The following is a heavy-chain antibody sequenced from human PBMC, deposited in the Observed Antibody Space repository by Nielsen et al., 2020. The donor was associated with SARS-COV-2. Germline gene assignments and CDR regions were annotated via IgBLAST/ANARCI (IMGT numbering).Heavy chain of an antibody. D-gene: IGHD3-22*01. CDR3: ARDGSDDSSGYYYNY. CDR1: GFTFSSYS. CDR2: ISSSSSYI. Sequence: GESLKISCAASGFTFSSYSMNWVRQAPGKGLEWASSISSSSSYIYYADSVKGRFTISRDNAKNSLYLQMNSLRAEDTAVYYCARDGSDDSSGYYYNYWGQGTLVTVSS. V-gene: IGHV3-21*01. J-gene: IGHJ4*02.